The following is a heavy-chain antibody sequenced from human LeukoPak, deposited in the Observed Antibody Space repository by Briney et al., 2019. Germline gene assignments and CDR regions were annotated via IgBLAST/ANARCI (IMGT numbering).Heavy chain of an antibody. CDR2: IYTSGST. J-gene: IGHJ6*03. CDR1: GGSISSYY. CDR3: ARQPVRSYYYYMDV. Sequence: SETLSLTCTVSGGSISSYYWSWIRQPPGKGLEWIGYIYTSGSTNYNPSLKSRVTISVDTFKNQFSLKLSSVTAADTAVYYCARQPVRSYYYYMDVWGKGTTVTVSS. D-gene: IGHD1-14*01. V-gene: IGHV4-4*09.